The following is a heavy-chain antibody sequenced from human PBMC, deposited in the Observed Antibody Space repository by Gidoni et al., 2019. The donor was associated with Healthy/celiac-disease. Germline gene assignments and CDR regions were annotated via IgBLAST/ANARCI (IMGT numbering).Heavy chain of an antibody. J-gene: IGHJ3*02. Sequence: QVQLVQSGAEVKKPGASVKVSCKASGYTFTSYYMHWVRQAPGQGLEWMGIINPSGGSTSYAQKFQGRVTMTRDTSTSTVYMELSSLRSEDTAVYYCARGDRGVLYSSSSRLGAFDIWGQGTMVTVSS. CDR1: GYTFTSYY. CDR2: INPSGGST. V-gene: IGHV1-46*01. D-gene: IGHD6-6*01. CDR3: ARGDRGVLYSSSSRLGAFDI.